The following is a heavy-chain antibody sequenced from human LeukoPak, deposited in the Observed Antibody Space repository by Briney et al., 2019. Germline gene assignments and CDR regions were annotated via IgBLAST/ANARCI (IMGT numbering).Heavy chain of an antibody. V-gene: IGHV3-30-3*01. CDR3: AKEDRVGMDSSSWSYFDY. D-gene: IGHD6-13*01. Sequence: GGSLRLSCAASGFTFSNYVIHWVRQAPGKGLEWVAVISYDGSNKYYADTVKGRFTISRDNSKNTLYLQMNSLRAEDTAVYYCAKEDRVGMDSSSWSYFDYWGQGTLVTISS. CDR1: GFTFSNYV. CDR2: ISYDGSNK. J-gene: IGHJ4*02.